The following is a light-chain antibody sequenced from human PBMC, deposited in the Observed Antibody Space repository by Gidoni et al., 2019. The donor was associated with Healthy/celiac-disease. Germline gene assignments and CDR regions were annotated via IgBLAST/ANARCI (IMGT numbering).Light chain of an antibody. CDR1: QSISSN. Sequence: ELPITPSPATLSVSPGERATLTCWASQSISSNLAWYQQKPGKAPKLPIYGASTRATGVPPRFSGSGSGTDFTLTISSLQSEDFAVYYCQQYNSWPLYTFGQGTKLEIK. CDR2: GAS. V-gene: IGKV3-15*01. CDR3: QQYNSWPLYT. J-gene: IGKJ2*01.